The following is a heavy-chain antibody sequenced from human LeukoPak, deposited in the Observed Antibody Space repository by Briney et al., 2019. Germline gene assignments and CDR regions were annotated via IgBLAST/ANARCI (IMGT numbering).Heavy chain of an antibody. D-gene: IGHD2-2*01. CDR3: ARRRSTSRTNWFDP. J-gene: IGHJ5*02. CDR1: GGSFSGYY. CDR2: INHSGST. V-gene: IGHV4-34*01. Sequence: SETLSLTCAVYGGSFSGYYWSWIRQPPGKGLEWIGEINHSGSTNYNPSLKGRVTISVDTSKNQFSLKLSSVTAADTAVYYCARRRSTSRTNWFDPWGQGTLVTVSS.